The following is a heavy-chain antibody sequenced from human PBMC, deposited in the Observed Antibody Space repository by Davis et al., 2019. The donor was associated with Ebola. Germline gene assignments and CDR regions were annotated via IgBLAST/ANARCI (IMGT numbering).Heavy chain of an antibody. V-gene: IGHV3-73*01. CDR2: IRSKANSYAT. Sequence: GESLKISCAASGFTFSGSAMHWVRQASGKGLEWVGRIRSKANSYATAYAASVKGRFTISRDDSKNTAYLQMNSLKTEDTAVYYCTRQKPDDFWSGYYCNWFDPWGQGTLVTVSS. CDR3: TRQKPDDFWSGYYCNWFDP. D-gene: IGHD3-3*01. J-gene: IGHJ5*02. CDR1: GFTFSGSA.